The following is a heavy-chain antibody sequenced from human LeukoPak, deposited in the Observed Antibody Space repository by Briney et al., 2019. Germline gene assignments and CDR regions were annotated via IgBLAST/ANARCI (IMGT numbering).Heavy chain of an antibody. V-gene: IGHV3-30*04. J-gene: IGHJ4*02. CDR2: ISYDGSNK. CDR3: ARLNDYVWGSKDEDDY. Sequence: GGSLRLSCAASGFTFSSYAMHWVRQAPGKGLEWVAVISYDGSNKYYADSVKGRFTISRDNSKNTLYLQMNSLRAEDTAVYYCARLNDYVWGSKDEDDYWGQGTLVTVSS. CDR1: GFTFSSYA. D-gene: IGHD3-16*01.